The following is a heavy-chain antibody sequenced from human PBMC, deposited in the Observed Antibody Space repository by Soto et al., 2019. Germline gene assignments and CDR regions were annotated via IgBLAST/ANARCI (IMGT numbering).Heavy chain of an antibody. CDR2: INPSGGST. CDR3: ARGYDSSGYYWSPLDY. CDR1: GYTFTHYY. V-gene: IGHV1-46*01. J-gene: IGHJ4*02. D-gene: IGHD3-22*01. Sequence: AASVKVSCKASGYTFTHYYMHWVRQAPGQGLEWMGIINPSGGSTSYAQKFQGRVTMTRDTSTSTVYMDLSSLRSEDTAVYYCARGYDSSGYYWSPLDYWGQGTLVTVSS.